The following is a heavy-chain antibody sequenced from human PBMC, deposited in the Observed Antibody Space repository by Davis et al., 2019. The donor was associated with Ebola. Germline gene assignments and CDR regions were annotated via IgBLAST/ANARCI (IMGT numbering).Heavy chain of an antibody. D-gene: IGHD5-18*01. V-gene: IGHV3-30*03. CDR1: GFTFSSYG. Sequence: GESLKISCAASGFTFSSYGMHWVRQAPGKGLEWVAVISYDGSNKYYADSVKGRFTISRDNSKNTLYLQMNSLRAEDTAVYYCARENSYGYSGFDYWGQGTLVTVSS. CDR3: ARENSYGYSGFDY. CDR2: ISYDGSNK. J-gene: IGHJ4*02.